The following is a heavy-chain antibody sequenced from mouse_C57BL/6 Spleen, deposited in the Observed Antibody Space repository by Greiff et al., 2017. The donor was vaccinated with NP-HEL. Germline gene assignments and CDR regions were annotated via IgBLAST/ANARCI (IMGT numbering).Heavy chain of an antibody. CDR1: GFSLTSYG. Sequence: VQLKESGPGLVQPSQSLSITCTVSGFSLTSYGVHWVRQSPGKGLEWLGVIWSGGSTDYNAAFISRLSISKDNSTSQVFFKMNSLQADDTAIYYCARSFYSNYVFYAMDYWGQGTSVTVSS. V-gene: IGHV2-2*01. J-gene: IGHJ4*01. CDR3: ARSFYSNYVFYAMDY. D-gene: IGHD2-5*01. CDR2: IWSGGST.